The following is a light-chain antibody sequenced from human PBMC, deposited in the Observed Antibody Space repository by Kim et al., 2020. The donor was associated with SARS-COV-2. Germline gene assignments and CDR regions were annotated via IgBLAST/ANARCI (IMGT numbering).Light chain of an antibody. V-gene: IGLV1-40*01. CDR2: GNS. CDR1: SSNIGAGFD. J-gene: IGLJ1*01. CDR3: QSYDNSLSSYV. Sequence: QRVTISCTGGSSNIGAGFDVHWYQQLPGTAPKFLIFGNSNRPSGVPDRFSGSKSGTSASLAITGLQAEDEGDYYCQSYDNSLSSYVFGTGTKVTVL.